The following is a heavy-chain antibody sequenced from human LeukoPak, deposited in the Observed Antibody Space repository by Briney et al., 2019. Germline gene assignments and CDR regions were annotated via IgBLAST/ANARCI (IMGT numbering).Heavy chain of an antibody. CDR2: ISAYNGNT. D-gene: IGHD2-15*01. J-gene: IGHJ3*02. Sequence: GASVKVSCKASGYTFTSYGISWVRQAPGQGLEWMGWISAYNGNTNYAQKLQGRVTMTTDTSTSTAYMELRSLRSDDTAVYYCARDEAFYCSGGSCNAFDIWGQGTMVTVSS. CDR3: ARDEAFYCSGGSCNAFDI. V-gene: IGHV1-18*01. CDR1: GYTFTSYG.